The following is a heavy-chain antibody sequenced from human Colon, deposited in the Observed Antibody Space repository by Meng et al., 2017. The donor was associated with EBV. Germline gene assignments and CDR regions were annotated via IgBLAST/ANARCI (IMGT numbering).Heavy chain of an antibody. V-gene: IGHV4-4*02. J-gene: IGHJ2*01. CDR1: GGSISSSNW. D-gene: IGHD1-1*01. CDR2: IFHSGLT. CDR3: MRDLLVLEKNEV. Sequence: VQLQDAGPGLVKPSETLSLTCAVSGGSISSSNWWGWVRQSPEKGLEWIGEIFHSGLTNYNPSLQSRVTISVDKSKNQFSLEVTSVTAADTAIYYCMRDLLVLEKNEVWGRGTLVTVSS.